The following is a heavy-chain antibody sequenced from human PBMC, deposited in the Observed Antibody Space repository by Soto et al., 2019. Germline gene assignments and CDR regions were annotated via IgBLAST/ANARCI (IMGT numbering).Heavy chain of an antibody. J-gene: IGHJ4*02. CDR2: INHIGST. CDR1: GGSFSGYY. CDR3: ARGGVATTF. Sequence: PSETLSLTCAVYGGSFSGYYGSWIRQPPGKGLEWIGEINHIGSTNYNPSLKSRVTISVDTSKNQFSLKLSSVTAADTAVYYCARGGVATTFWGQGTLVTVSS. V-gene: IGHV4-34*01. D-gene: IGHD5-12*01.